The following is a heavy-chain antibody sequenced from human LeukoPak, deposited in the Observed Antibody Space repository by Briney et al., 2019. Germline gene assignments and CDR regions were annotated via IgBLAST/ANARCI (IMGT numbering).Heavy chain of an antibody. CDR1: GYTFTSYY. Sequence: GASVKVSCKASGYTFTSYYMHWVRQAPGQGLEWMGIINPSGGSTSYAQKFQGRVTMTRDMSTSTAYMELSSLRSEDTAVYYCATESYSGSYLYAFDIWGQGTMVTVSS. CDR2: INPSGGST. CDR3: ATESYSGSYLYAFDI. J-gene: IGHJ3*02. V-gene: IGHV1-46*01. D-gene: IGHD1-26*01.